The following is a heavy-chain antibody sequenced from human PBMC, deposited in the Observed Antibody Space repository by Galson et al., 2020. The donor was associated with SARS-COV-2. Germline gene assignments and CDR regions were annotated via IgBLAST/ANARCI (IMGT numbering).Heavy chain of an antibody. CDR2: IYYSGST. V-gene: IGHV4-59*01. CDR1: GGSISSYY. Sequence: SETLSLTCTVSGGSISSYYWSWIRQPPGKGLEWIGYIYYSGSTNYNPSLKSRVTISVDTSKNQFSLKLSSVTAADTAVYYCARKIRPAALPHYDAFDIWGQGTMVTVSS. J-gene: IGHJ3*02. D-gene: IGHD2-2*01. CDR3: ARKIRPAALPHYDAFDI.